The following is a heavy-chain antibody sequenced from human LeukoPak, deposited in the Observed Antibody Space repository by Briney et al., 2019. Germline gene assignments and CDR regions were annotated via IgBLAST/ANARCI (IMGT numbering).Heavy chain of an antibody. J-gene: IGHJ6*02. CDR3: ARDLGGYYGMDV. Sequence: GGSLRLSCAAFGFTFSSYGMHWVRQAPGKGLEWVAVIWYDGSNKYYADSVKGRFTISRDNSKNTLYLQMNSLRAEDTAVYYCARDLGGYYGMDVWGQGTTVTVSS. D-gene: IGHD3-16*01. CDR2: IWYDGSNK. CDR1: GFTFSSYG. V-gene: IGHV3-33*01.